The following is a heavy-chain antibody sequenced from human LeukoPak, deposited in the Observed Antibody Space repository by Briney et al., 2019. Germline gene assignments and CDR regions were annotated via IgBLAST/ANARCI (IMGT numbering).Heavy chain of an antibody. D-gene: IGHD2-2*01. J-gene: IGHJ6*03. CDR1: GFTFSDYY. V-gene: IGHV3-11*01. CDR3: ARVKGHCSSTSCLYYYYYYMDV. Sequence: PGGSLRLSCAASGFTFSDYYMSWIRQAPGKGLEWVSYISSSGSTIYYADSVKGRFTISRDNAKNSLYLQMNRLRAEDTAVYYCARVKGHCSSTSCLYYYYYYMDVWGKGTTVTISS. CDR2: ISSSGSTI.